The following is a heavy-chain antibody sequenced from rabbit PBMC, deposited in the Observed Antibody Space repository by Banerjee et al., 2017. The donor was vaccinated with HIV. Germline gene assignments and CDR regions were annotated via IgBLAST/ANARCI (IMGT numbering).Heavy chain of an antibody. D-gene: IGHD4-1*01. V-gene: IGHV1S45*01. Sequence: QEQLKETGGGLVNPGGSLTLTCTASGFSFSNKYVMCWVRQAPGKGLEWIACINTSSGNTVYATWAKGRFTISRTSSTTVALQMTSLTAADTATYFCARDLAGAIGWNFGLWGQGTLVTVS. CDR3: ARDLAGAIGWNFGL. J-gene: IGHJ4*01. CDR1: GFSFSNKYV. CDR2: INTSSGNT.